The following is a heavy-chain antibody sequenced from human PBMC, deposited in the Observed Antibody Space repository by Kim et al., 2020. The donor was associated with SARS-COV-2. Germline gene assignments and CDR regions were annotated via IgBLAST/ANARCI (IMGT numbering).Heavy chain of an antibody. Sequence: GESLKISCKGSGYSFTSYWIGWVRQMPGKGLEWMGIIYPGDSDTRYSPSFQGQVTISADKSISTAYLQWSSLKASDTAMYYCARHKEYYSRRVARWWEPGDYWGQGTLVTVSS. CDR2: IYPGDSDT. D-gene: IGHD1-26*01. J-gene: IGHJ4*02. CDR1: GYSFTSYW. V-gene: IGHV5-51*01. CDR3: ARHKEYYSRRVARWWEPGDY.